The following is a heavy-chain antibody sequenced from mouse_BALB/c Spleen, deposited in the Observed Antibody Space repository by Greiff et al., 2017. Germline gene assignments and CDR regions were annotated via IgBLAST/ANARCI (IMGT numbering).Heavy chain of an antibody. CDR3: ARDQWFAY. V-gene: IGHV5-6-3*01. Sequence: VQLQESGGGLVQPGGSLKLSCAASGFTFSSYGMSWVRQTPDKRLELVATINSNGGSTYYPDSVKGRFTISRDNAKNTLYLQMSSLKSEDTAMYYCARDQWFAYWGQGTLVTVSA. CDR1: GFTFSSYG. CDR2: INSNGGST. J-gene: IGHJ3*01.